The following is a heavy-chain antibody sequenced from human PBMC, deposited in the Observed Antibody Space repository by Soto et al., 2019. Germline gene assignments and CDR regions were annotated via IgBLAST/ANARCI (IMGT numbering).Heavy chain of an antibody. V-gene: IGHV3-15*01. CDR3: TTIPRDGSGSYYILTGFDY. Sequence: GGSLRLSCAASGFTFSNAWMSWVRQAPGKGLEWVGRIKSKTDGGTTDYAAPVKGRYTISRDDSKNTLYLQMNSLKTEDTAVYYCTTIPRDGSGSYYILTGFDYWGQGTLVTVSS. CDR2: IKSKTDGGTT. CDR1: GFTFSNAW. J-gene: IGHJ4*02. D-gene: IGHD3-10*01.